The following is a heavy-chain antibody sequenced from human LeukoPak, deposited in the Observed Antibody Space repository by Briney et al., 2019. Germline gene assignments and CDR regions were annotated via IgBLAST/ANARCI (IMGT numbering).Heavy chain of an antibody. Sequence: PGGSLRLSCAASGLTFSSYGMHWVRQAPGKGLEWVTFIRYDGEKQHYVDSVKGRFTISRDNSKNTLYLQMNSLRAEDTAVYYCARSSSSTSWDGQDYWGQGTLVTVSS. J-gene: IGHJ4*02. CDR2: IRYDGEKQ. D-gene: IGHD2-2*01. CDR3: ARSSSSTSWDGQDY. V-gene: IGHV3-30*02. CDR1: GLTFSSYG.